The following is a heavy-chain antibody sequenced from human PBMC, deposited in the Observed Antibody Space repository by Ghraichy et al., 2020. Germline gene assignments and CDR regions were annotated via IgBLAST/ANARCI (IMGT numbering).Heavy chain of an antibody. CDR3: ARREAYCSSTSCYTEGDDAFDI. CDR2: IYYSGST. J-gene: IGHJ3*02. V-gene: IGHV4-39*01. D-gene: IGHD2-2*02. CDR1: GGSISSSSYY. Sequence: SETLSLTCTVSGGSISSSSYYWGWIRQPPGKGLEWIGSIYYSGSTYYNPSLKSRVTISVDTSKNQFSLKLSSVTAADTAVYYCARREAYCSSTSCYTEGDDAFDIWGQGTMVTVSS.